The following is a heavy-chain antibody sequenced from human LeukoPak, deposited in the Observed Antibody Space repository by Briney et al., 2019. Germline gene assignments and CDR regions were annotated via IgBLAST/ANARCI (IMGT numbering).Heavy chain of an antibody. CDR2: IYYSGST. D-gene: IGHD2-2*01. Sequence: SETLSLTCTVSGGSIRSSSYYWGWIRQPPGKGLEWIGSIYYSGSTYYNPSLKSRVTISVDTSKNQFSLKLSSVTAADTAVYYCVFHCSSTSCYGDYWGQGTLVTVSS. CDR3: VFHCSSTSCYGDY. J-gene: IGHJ4*02. V-gene: IGHV4-39*01. CDR1: GGSIRSSSYY.